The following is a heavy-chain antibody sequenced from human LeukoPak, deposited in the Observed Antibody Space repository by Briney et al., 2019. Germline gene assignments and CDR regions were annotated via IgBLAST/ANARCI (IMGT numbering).Heavy chain of an antibody. CDR3: AFSIAARLPGGY. CDR2: INPNSGGT. Sequence: GASVKVSCKASGYTFTGYYMHWVRQAPGQGLEWMGWINPNSGGTNYAQKFQGRVTMTRDMSTSTVYMELSSLRSEDTAVYYCAFSIAARLPGGYWGQGTLVTVYS. CDR1: GYTFTGYY. J-gene: IGHJ4*02. V-gene: IGHV1-2*02. D-gene: IGHD6-6*01.